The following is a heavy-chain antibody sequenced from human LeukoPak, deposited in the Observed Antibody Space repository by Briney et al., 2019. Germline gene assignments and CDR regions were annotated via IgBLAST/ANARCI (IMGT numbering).Heavy chain of an antibody. CDR2: IYPGDSDT. D-gene: IGHD3-22*01. J-gene: IGHJ4*02. V-gene: IGHV5-51*01. Sequence: GESLKISCKGSGYIFTTYWIGWVRQMPGKGLEWMGIIYPGDSDTRYSPSFQGQVTISADKSISTAHLQWSSLRAEDTAVYYCAKARYDSSGYYIYYWGQGTLVTVSS. CDR1: GYIFTTYW. CDR3: AKARYDSSGYYIYY.